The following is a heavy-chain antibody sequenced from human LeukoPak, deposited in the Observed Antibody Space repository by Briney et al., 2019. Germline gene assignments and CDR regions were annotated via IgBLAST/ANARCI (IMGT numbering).Heavy chain of an antibody. Sequence: PSETLSLTCAVYGGSFSGHYWSWIRQPPGKGLEWIGEINHSGSTNYNPSLKSRVTISVDTSKNQFSLKLSSVTAADTAVYYCARARGYSYGFDYWGQGTLVTVSS. V-gene: IGHV4-34*01. J-gene: IGHJ4*02. D-gene: IGHD5-18*01. CDR1: GGSFSGHY. CDR2: INHSGST. CDR3: ARARGYSYGFDY.